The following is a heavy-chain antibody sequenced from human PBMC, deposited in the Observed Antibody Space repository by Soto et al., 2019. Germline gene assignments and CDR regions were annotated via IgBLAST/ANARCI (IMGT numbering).Heavy chain of an antibody. CDR1: GFTLKNYA. Sequence: EVQLVESGGGLVQPGGSLRLSCSASGFTLKNYAMHWVRQAPGKGLEQVSVSTYIGGSPYYADSVKGRFTISRDNSKNTLYLQMSSLRPEDTGVYFCVKYYSNGWFPDYWGQGTLVTVSS. D-gene: IGHD6-19*01. CDR3: VKYYSNGWFPDY. CDR2: STYIGGSP. J-gene: IGHJ4*02. V-gene: IGHV3-64D*06.